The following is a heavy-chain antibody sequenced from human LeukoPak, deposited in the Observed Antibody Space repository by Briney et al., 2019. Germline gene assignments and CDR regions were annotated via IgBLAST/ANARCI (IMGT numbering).Heavy chain of an antibody. J-gene: IGHJ5*02. CDR3: AKETYSSGWYGWFDP. D-gene: IGHD6-19*01. CDR1: GFTFSNYA. Sequence: GGSLRLSCAASGFTFSNYAMNWDRQAPGKGLEWVSATSGSGDDTYYGDSVKGRFTISRDNSKSTLYLQMNSLRADDTAVYYCAKETYSSGWYGWFDPWGQGTLATVSS. V-gene: IGHV3-23*01. CDR2: TSGSGDDT.